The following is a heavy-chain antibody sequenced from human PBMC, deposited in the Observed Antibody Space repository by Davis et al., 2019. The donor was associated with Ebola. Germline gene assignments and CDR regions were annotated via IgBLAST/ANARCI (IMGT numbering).Heavy chain of an antibody. D-gene: IGHD3-16*01. J-gene: IGHJ6*02. CDR3: ARVSQILRGGGYGLDV. Sequence: ASVKVSCKTSGFSFSIFGISWVRQTPGQGLEWMGWVSGYNGNTDYAQKFQGRLTITTDTSTTTTYMDLRSLKSDDTAVYYCARVSQILRGGGYGLDVWGQGTTVSVS. CDR2: VSGYNGNT. V-gene: IGHV1-18*04. CDR1: GFSFSIFG.